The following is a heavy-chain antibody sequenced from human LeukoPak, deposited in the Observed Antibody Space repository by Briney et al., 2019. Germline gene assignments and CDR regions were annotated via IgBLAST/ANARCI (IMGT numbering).Heavy chain of an antibody. Sequence: SETLSLTCTVSGGSISSYYWSWIRQPPGKGLEWIGYIYYSGSTNYNPSLKSRVTISVDTSKNQFSLKLSSVTAADTAVYYCARQAIAGLTENWFDPWGQGTLVTVSP. CDR2: IYYSGST. CDR1: GGSISSYY. V-gene: IGHV4-59*08. CDR3: ARQAIAGLTENWFDP. J-gene: IGHJ5*02. D-gene: IGHD6-13*01.